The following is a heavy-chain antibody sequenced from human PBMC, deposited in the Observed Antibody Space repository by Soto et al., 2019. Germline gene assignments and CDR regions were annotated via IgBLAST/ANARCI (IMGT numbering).Heavy chain of an antibody. CDR1: GFTFSSYA. Sequence: GGSPRLSCAASGFTFSSYAMHWVRQAPGKGLEWVAVISYDGSNKYYADSVKGRFTISRDNSKNTLYLQMNSLRAEDTAVYYCARESQQLWLLGYWGQGTLVTVSS. D-gene: IGHD5-18*01. J-gene: IGHJ4*02. CDR3: ARESQQLWLLGY. CDR2: ISYDGSNK. V-gene: IGHV3-30-3*01.